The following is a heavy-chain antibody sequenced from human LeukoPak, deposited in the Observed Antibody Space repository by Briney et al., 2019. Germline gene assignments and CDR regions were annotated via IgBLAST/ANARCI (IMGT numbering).Heavy chain of an antibody. Sequence: GGSLRLSCAASGFTFSDYYMSWLRQAPGKGLEWVSYIRSSGSTSYYADSVKGRFTIARDNAKNSLYLQMNSLRAEDTAVYYCARAYYYDSSGSSDYWGQGTLDTVSS. J-gene: IGHJ4*02. D-gene: IGHD3-22*01. CDR1: GFTFSDYY. CDR3: ARAYYYDSSGSSDY. CDR2: IRSSGSTS. V-gene: IGHV3-11*04.